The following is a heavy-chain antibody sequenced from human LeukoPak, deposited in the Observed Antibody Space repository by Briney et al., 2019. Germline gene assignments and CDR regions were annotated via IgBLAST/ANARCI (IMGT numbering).Heavy chain of an antibody. Sequence: ASVKVSCKASGYTFSGYYMHWVRQAPGQGVEWMGRINPNSGGTNYAQKFRGRVTMTRDTSIGTAYMELSSLTSDDTAVYYCARDGANKVRGVHYYYMDVWGKGTTVTVSS. J-gene: IGHJ6*03. V-gene: IGHV1-2*06. CDR2: INPNSGGT. CDR1: GYTFSGYY. D-gene: IGHD3-10*01. CDR3: ARDGANKVRGVHYYYMDV.